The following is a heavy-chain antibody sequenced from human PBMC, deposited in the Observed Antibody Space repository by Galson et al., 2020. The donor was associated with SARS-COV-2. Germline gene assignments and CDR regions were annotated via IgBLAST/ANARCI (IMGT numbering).Heavy chain of an antibody. V-gene: IGHV1-46*01. CDR2: FNPSGGSTT. CDR3: ARGIYGSGGHTETDY. D-gene: IGHD3-10*01. J-gene: IGHJ4*02. CDR1: GYTFTSLY. Sequence: ASVKVSCKASGYTFTSLYIHWVRQAPGQGLEWVGIFNPSGGSTTTYAQKFRGRVTMTRDTSTSTVYMELSSLRFEDTAVYYCARGIYGSGGHTETDYWGQGTLVTVSS.